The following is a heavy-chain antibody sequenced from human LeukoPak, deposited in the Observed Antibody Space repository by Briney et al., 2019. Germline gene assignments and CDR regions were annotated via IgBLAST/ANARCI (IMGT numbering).Heavy chain of an antibody. V-gene: IGHV1-46*01. Sequence: ASVTVSCKASGYTFTGYYIHWVRQAPGQGLEWLGIINPSGGSTSYAQKFQGRITMTRDTSTSTVYMELSSLRSEDTAVYYCARDFHDSSGPPRNFQHWGQGTLVTVSS. CDR2: INPSGGST. CDR3: ARDFHDSSGPPRNFQH. CDR1: GYTFTGYY. D-gene: IGHD3-22*01. J-gene: IGHJ1*01.